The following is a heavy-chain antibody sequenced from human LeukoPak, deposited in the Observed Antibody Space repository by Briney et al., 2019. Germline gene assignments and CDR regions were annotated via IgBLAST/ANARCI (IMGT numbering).Heavy chain of an antibody. J-gene: IGHJ5*02. V-gene: IGHV1-8*01. D-gene: IGHD2-2*01. CDR3: ARVTSGMRYNWFDH. CDR1: GYTFTDYD. Sequence: ASVKVSCKTSGYTFTDYDVNWVRQAPGQGLEWMGYIHPRSGYSESAQRFQGRLSMTRDVSTDTAYMELSTLTSDDTAVYYCARVTSGMRYNWFDHWGQGTLIIVS. CDR2: IHPRSGYS.